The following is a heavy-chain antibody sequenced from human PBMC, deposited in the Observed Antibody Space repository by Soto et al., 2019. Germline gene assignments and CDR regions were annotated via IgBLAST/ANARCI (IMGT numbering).Heavy chain of an antibody. Sequence: QVQLVQSGAEVKKPGSSVKVSCKASGGTFSSYAISWVRQAPGQGLEWMGGIIPIFGTANYAQQFRGRVTITADESTSTAYMELSSLRSEDTAVYYCAREGASGSHIGYWGQGTLGTVSS. CDR3: AREGASGSHIGY. CDR1: GGTFSSYA. V-gene: IGHV1-69*01. CDR2: IIPIFGTA. D-gene: IGHD3-22*01. J-gene: IGHJ4*02.